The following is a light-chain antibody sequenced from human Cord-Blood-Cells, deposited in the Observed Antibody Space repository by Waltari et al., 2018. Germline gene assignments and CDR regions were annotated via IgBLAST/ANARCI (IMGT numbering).Light chain of an antibody. Sequence: QSALTQPRSVSGSPGQSVTISCTGTSSDVGGYNIVSWYQQHPGNSPKLMIYDVSKRPSGVPDRFSGSKSGNTASLTISGLQAEDEADYYCCSYAGSYTPFGTGTKVTVL. V-gene: IGLV2-11*01. J-gene: IGLJ1*01. CDR3: CSYAGSYTP. CDR1: SSDVGGYNI. CDR2: DVS.